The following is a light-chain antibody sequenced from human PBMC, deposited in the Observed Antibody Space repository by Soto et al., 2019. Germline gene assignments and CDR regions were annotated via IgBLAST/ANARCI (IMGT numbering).Light chain of an antibody. J-gene: IGKJ4*01. CDR3: QPYNNWPLT. CDR2: DTS. CDR1: QGIGDT. Sequence: ETMMTQSPDTLSVSLGERATLSCRASQGIGDTLAWYQHKPGQTPRLLIYDTSTRATGVPTRFSGSRSGAEFTLTINSLQSEDFAVYYCQPYNNWPLTFGGGTKVDIK. V-gene: IGKV3-15*01.